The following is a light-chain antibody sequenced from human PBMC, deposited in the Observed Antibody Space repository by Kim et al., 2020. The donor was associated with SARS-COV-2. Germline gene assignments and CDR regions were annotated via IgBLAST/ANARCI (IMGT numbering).Light chain of an antibody. V-gene: IGKV3-20*01. CDR2: GVS. CDR1: QSVSSTY. CDR3: QHYGGSLFT. J-gene: IGKJ2*01. Sequence: EIVLTQSPGTLSLSPGERATLSCRASQSVSSTYLAWYQQKLGQSPRLLIYGVSSRAPGIPDRFSGGGSGTDFTLTISRLEPEDFAVYYCQHYGGSLFTFGQGTKLEI.